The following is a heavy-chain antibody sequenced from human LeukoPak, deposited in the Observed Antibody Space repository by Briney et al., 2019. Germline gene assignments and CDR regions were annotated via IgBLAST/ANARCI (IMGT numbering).Heavy chain of an antibody. V-gene: IGHV4-61*02. D-gene: IGHD5-18*01. J-gene: IGHJ4*02. CDR2: IYTSGST. CDR1: CGSISSGSYY. Sequence: SETLSLTCTVSCGSISSGSYYWSWIRQPAGKGLEWIGRIYTSGSTNYNPSLKSRVTISVDTSKNQFSLKLSSVTAADTAVYYCARSLRGYSYGYDYWGQGTLVTVSS. CDR3: ARSLRGYSYGYDY.